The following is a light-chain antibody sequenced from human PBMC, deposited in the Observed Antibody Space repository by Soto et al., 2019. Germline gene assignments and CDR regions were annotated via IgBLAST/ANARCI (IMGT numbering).Light chain of an antibody. Sequence: RVTTQSPATLSVSPGERATLSCRASQNVAGDFAWYQQKPGQAPRLLIYRTSTRATGIPARFRGSGSGTEFTLTISSLQSEDFAVYYCQEYNGRSSFGQGTKVEIK. CDR1: QNVAGD. CDR2: RTS. J-gene: IGKJ1*01. V-gene: IGKV3-15*01. CDR3: QEYNGRSS.